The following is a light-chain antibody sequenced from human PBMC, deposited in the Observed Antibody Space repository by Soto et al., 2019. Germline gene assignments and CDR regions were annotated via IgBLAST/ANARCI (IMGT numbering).Light chain of an antibody. J-gene: IGLJ3*02. V-gene: IGLV1-40*01. CDR2: ANS. CDR3: QSYDSSLSGSV. Sequence: QSVLTRPPSVSGAPGLRVTISCTGSSSNIGAGYDVHWYQQLPGTAPKLLIYANSNRPSGVPDRFSGSKSGTSASLAITGLQAEDEADYYCQSYDSSLSGSVFGGGTQLTVL. CDR1: SSNIGAGYD.